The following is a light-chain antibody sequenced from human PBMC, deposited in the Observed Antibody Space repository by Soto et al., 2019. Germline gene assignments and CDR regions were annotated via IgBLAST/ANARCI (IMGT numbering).Light chain of an antibody. CDR1: QSISSY. CDR3: QHYDSYSEA. V-gene: IGKV1-5*03. CDR2: KAS. Sequence: DIQMTQSPSSLSASVGDRVTITCRASQSISSYLNWYQQKPGKAPKLLIYKASTLKSGVPSRFSGSGSGTECTLTISSLQPDDLATYYCQHYDSYSEALGQGTKVDIK. J-gene: IGKJ1*01.